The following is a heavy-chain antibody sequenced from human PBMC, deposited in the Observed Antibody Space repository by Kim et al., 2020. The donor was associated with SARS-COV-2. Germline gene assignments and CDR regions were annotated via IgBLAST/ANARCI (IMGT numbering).Heavy chain of an antibody. D-gene: IGHD6-19*01. J-gene: IGHJ6*02. CDR2: INAGNGNT. CDR1: GYTFTSYA. CDR3: AREYTLAVAQGYYGMDV. V-gene: IGHV1-3*01. Sequence: ASVKVSCKASGYTFTSYAMHWVRQAPGQRLEWMGWINAGNGNTKYSQKFQSRVTITRDTSASTAYMELSSLRSEDTAVYYCAREYTLAVAQGYYGMDVWGQGTTVTVSS.